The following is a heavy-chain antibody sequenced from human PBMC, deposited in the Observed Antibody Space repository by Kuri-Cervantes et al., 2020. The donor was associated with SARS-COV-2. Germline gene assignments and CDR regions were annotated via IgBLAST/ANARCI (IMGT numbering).Heavy chain of an antibody. V-gene: IGHV4-59*01. CDR3: ARDSSGYYYYGMDV. CDR1: GGSISSYY. Sequence: ESLKISCTVSGGSISSYYWSWIRQPPGKGLEWIGYIYYSGSTNYNPSLKSRVTISVDTSKNQFSLKLSSVTAADTAVYYCARDSSGYYYYGMDVWSQGTTVTVSS. J-gene: IGHJ6*02. CDR2: IYYSGST. D-gene: IGHD3-3*01.